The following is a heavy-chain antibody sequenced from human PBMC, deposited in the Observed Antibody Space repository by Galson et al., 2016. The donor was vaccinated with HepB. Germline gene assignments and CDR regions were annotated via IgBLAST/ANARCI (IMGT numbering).Heavy chain of an antibody. D-gene: IGHD3-16*01. Sequence: QSGAEVKKPGESLKISCKGSGYNFRSYWIGWVRQMPGTGLEWMGIMYPGDSDTRYSPSLEGRVTMSADKSTTTAYLQWSSLKASDTAMYSCVRLKWGRYIPYGLDVWGQGTTVTVSS. CDR1: GYNFRSYW. V-gene: IGHV5-51*01. J-gene: IGHJ6*02. CDR3: VRLKWGRYIPYGLDV. CDR2: MYPGDSDT.